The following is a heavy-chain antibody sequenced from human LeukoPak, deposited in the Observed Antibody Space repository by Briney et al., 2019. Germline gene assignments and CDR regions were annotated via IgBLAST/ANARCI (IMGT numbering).Heavy chain of an antibody. J-gene: IGHJ6*02. D-gene: IGHD2-21*02. V-gene: IGHV3-30*18. CDR3: AKDSTAYYYGMDV. CDR2: ISYDGSNK. CDR1: RYTFTGYY. Sequence: SCKASRYTFTGYYMHWVRQAPGKGLEWVAVISYDGSNKYYADSVKGRFTISRDNSKNTLYLQMNSLRAEDTAVYYCAKDSTAYYYGMDVWGQGTTVTVSS.